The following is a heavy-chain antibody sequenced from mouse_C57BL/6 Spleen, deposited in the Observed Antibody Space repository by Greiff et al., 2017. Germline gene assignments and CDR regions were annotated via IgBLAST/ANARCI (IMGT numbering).Heavy chain of an antibody. CDR3: ARSVYGSSYDY. J-gene: IGHJ2*01. Sequence: EVMLVESGGGLVQPGGSLSLSCAASGFTFTDYYMSWVRQPPGKALEWLGFIRNKANGYTTEYSASVKGRFTISRDNSQSILYLQMNALRAEDSATYYCARSVYGSSYDYWGQGTTLTVSS. V-gene: IGHV7-3*01. CDR1: GFTFTDYY. D-gene: IGHD1-1*01. CDR2: IRNKANGYTT.